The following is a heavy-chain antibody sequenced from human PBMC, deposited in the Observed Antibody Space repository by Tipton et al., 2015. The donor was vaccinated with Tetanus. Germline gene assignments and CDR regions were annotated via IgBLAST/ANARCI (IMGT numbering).Heavy chain of an antibody. J-gene: IGHJ4*02. CDR3: AREADCSGGSCFSGDFDT. Sequence: SGFIFSSYGIHWVRQAPGKGLEWLAVSRYDGTDKYYADSVKGRFTISRDNSKNTLYLQMNSLRAEDPALYYCAREADCSGGSCFSGDFDTWGQGTQVTVSS. CDR1: GFIFSSYG. V-gene: IGHV3-33*01. CDR2: SRYDGTDK. D-gene: IGHD2-15*01.